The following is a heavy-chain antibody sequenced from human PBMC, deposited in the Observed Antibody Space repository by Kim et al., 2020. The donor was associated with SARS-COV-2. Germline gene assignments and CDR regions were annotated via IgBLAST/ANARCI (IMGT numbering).Heavy chain of an antibody. CDR1: GGSFSGYY. CDR2: INHSGST. D-gene: IGHD3-10*01. V-gene: IGHV4-34*01. Sequence: SETLSLTCAVYGGSFSGYYWSWIRQPPGKGLEWIGEINHSGSTNYNPSLKSRVTISVDTSKNQFSLKLSSVTAADTAVYYCARGNHMSARRTSTHTYGSGSYLHYYYGMDVWGQGTTVTVSS. J-gene: IGHJ6*02. CDR3: ARGNHMSARRTSTHTYGSGSYLHYYYGMDV.